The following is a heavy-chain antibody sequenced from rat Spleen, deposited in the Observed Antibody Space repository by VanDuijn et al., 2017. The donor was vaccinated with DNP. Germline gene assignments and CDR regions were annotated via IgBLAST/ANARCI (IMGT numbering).Heavy chain of an antibody. CDR2: ITSSGGST. D-gene: IGHD1-12*01. CDR1: GFTFNNYW. V-gene: IGHV5-31*01. J-gene: IGHJ2*01. CDR3: ARDVGT. Sequence: EVQLVESGGDLVQPGRSLKLSCVASGFTFNNYWMTWIRQVPGEGLEWVASITSSGGSTYYPDSVKGRFTISRDNAKNTLYLQMNSLRSEDTATYYCARDVGTWGQGVMVTVSS.